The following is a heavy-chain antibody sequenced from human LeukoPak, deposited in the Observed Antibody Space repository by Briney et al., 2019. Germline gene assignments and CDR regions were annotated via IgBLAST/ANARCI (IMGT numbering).Heavy chain of an antibody. J-gene: IGHJ4*02. Sequence: PSETLSLTCTVSGGSISSYYWSWIRQPAGKGLEWIGRIHTSGSTNYNPSLKSRVTMSVDTSKNQFSLKLSSVTAADTAAYYCARDSNYYDSSGYYSVDYWGQGTLVTVSS. V-gene: IGHV4-4*07. CDR3: ARDSNYYDSSGYYSVDY. CDR2: IHTSGST. D-gene: IGHD3-22*01. CDR1: GGSISSYY.